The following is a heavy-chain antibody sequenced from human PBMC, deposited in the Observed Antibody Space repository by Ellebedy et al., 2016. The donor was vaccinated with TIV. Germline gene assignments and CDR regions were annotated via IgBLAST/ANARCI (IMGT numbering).Heavy chain of an antibody. V-gene: IGHV3-23*01. CDR2: IGGSGSST. CDR1: GFTFNSYA. D-gene: IGHD3-16*01. Sequence: PGGSLRLSCAASGFTFNSYAMSWVRQAPGKGLEWVSAIGGSGSSTYYADSVKGRFTISRDNSQSTLYLQMNNLRVEESAVYYYAKDLFGGVTNDFDYWGQGTLVTVSS. J-gene: IGHJ4*02. CDR3: AKDLFGGVTNDFDY.